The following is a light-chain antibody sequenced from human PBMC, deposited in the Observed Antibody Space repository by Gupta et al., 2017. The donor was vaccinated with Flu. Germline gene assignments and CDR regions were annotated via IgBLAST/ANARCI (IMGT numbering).Light chain of an antibody. CDR2: DNN. CDR1: TSNIGNNY. Sequence: QSVLTQPPSVSAAPGQTVTISCSGSTSNIGNNYVSWYQQLPGTAPKFLIYDNNKRPSGIPDRFSGSKSGTSATLGITGLQTGDEADYYCGTWDNSLSAWVFGGGTKLTVL. V-gene: IGLV1-51*01. J-gene: IGLJ3*02. CDR3: GTWDNSLSAWV.